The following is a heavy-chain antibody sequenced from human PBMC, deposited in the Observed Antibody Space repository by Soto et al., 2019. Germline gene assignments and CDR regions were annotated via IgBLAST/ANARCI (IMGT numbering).Heavy chain of an antibody. D-gene: IGHD3-3*01. J-gene: IGHJ6*02. CDR1: GYTFTSYG. CDR2: ISAYNGNT. Sequence: ASVKVSCKASGYTFTSYGISWVRQAPGQGLEWMGWISAYNGNTNYAQKLQGRVTMTTDTSTSTAYMELRSLRSDDTAVYYCARDSGYYDFWSGYYYPTDGMDVWGQGTTVTVSS. V-gene: IGHV1-18*01. CDR3: ARDSGYYDFWSGYYYPTDGMDV.